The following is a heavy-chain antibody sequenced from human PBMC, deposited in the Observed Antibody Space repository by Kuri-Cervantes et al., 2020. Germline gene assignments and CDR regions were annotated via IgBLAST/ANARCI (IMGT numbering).Heavy chain of an antibody. CDR1: GFTFSSYW. V-gene: IGHV4-59*01. CDR3: ASEYYYDSSGYY. CDR2: IYYSGST. Sequence: GSLRLSCAASGFTFSSYWMHWVRQAPGKGLEWIGYIYYSGSTNYNPSLKSRVTISVDTSKNQFSLKLSSVTAADTAVYYCASEYYYDSSGYYLGQGTLVTVSS. J-gene: IGHJ4*02. D-gene: IGHD3-22*01.